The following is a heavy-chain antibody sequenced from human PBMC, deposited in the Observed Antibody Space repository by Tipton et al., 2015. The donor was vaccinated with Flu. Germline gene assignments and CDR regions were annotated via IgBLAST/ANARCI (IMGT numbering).Heavy chain of an antibody. J-gene: IGHJ6*02. CDR1: GGSISSYY. D-gene: IGHD5-12*01. Sequence: GLVKPSETLSLTCTVSGGSISSYYWSWIRQPAGKGLEWIGRIYTSGSTNYNPSLKSRVTMSVDTSKNQFSLKLSSVTAADTAVYYCAANGPTMGAPYSYYYGMDVWGQGTTVTVSS. CDR3: AANGPTMGAPYSYYYGMDV. CDR2: IYTSGST. V-gene: IGHV4-4*07.